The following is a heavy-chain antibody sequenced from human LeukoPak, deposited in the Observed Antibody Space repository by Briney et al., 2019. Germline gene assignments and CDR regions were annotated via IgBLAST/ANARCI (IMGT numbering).Heavy chain of an antibody. CDR2: ISYDGSNK. CDR1: GFTFSTYA. D-gene: IGHD5-24*01. V-gene: IGHV3-30*09. Sequence: GGSLRLSCAASGFTFSTYAMHWVRQAPGKGLEWVTVISYDGSNKYYADSVKGRFAISRDNSKSTLYLQMNSLRAEDTAVYYCAKWWDGYNPFDYWGQGTLVTVSS. CDR3: AKWWDGYNPFDY. J-gene: IGHJ4*02.